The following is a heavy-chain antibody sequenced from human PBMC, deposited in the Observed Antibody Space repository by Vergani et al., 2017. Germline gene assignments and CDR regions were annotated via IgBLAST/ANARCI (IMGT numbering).Heavy chain of an antibody. CDR2: IIPIFGIA. V-gene: IGHV1-69*17. D-gene: IGHD3-22*01. Sequence: QVQLVQSGAEVKKPGSSVKVSCKASGGTFSSYAISWVRQAPGQGLEWMGGIIPIFGIANYAQKFQGRVTITADKSTSTAYMELSSLRPEDTAVYYCARALTMTTPDDAFDIWGQGTMVTVSS. CDR1: GGTFSSYA. J-gene: IGHJ3*02. CDR3: ARALTMTTPDDAFDI.